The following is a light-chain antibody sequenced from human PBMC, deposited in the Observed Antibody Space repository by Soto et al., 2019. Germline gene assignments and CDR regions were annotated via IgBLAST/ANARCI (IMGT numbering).Light chain of an antibody. CDR1: QNINRW. J-gene: IGKJ1*01. CDR3: QQYDSYSSWT. Sequence: DIQMTQSPSTLSASVGDRVIITCRSSQNINRWLVWYQQKPGKAPKLLIFDASILKRGVPSRFSGSGFGTEFTLSLSNLQPDDFATYYCQQYDSYSSWTFGQGTKVEIK. V-gene: IGKV1-5*01. CDR2: DAS.